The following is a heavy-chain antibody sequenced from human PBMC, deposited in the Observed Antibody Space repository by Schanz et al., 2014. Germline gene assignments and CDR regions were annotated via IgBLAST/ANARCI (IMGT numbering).Heavy chain of an antibody. J-gene: IGHJ4*02. CDR3: ARGLIAAAGGAFDY. CDR2: ISASGGTT. V-gene: IGHV3-23*01. Sequence: EVQLLESGGGLVQPGGSLRLSCAASGFTFSTSAMSWVRQVPGKGLEWVSAISASGGTTYYADSVKGRFTISRDNSKNTLYLQMNSLRAGDAAVYYCARGLIAAAGGAFDYWGQGTLVAVSA. CDR1: GFTFSTSA. D-gene: IGHD6-13*01.